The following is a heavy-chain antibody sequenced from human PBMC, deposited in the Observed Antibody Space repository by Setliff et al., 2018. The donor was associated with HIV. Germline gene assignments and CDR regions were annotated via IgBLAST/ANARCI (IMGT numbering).Heavy chain of an antibody. Sequence: GGSLRLSCEASGFTFSSYSFHWVRQAPGKGLEWVAVISSDGNDKYNADSVNGRFTISRDNSENTLYLQMNGLRSEDTAVYYCARVTSDSSGYYWGYYFDYWGQGTRVTVSS. D-gene: IGHD3-22*01. CDR1: GFTFSSYS. CDR2: ISSDGNDK. V-gene: IGHV3-30*04. CDR3: ARVTSDSSGYYWGYYFDY. J-gene: IGHJ4*02.